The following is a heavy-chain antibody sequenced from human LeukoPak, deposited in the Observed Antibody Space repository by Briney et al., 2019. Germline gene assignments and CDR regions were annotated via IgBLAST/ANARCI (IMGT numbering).Heavy chain of an antibody. CDR3: ASWQWFGEHY. V-gene: IGHV4-38-2*01. CDR1: GYSISSGYY. J-gene: IGHJ4*02. Sequence: PSETLSLTCAVSGYSISSGYYWGWIRQPPGKGLEWIGSIYHSGSTYYNPSLKSRVTISVDTSKNQFSLKLSSVTVADTAVYYCASWQWFGEHYWGQGTLVTVSS. CDR2: IYHSGST. D-gene: IGHD3-10*01.